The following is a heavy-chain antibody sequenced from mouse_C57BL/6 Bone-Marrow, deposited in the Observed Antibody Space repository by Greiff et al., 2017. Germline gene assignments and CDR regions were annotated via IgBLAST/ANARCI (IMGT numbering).Heavy chain of an antibody. CDR2: IYPRDGST. J-gene: IGHJ3*01. D-gene: IGHD1-1*01. V-gene: IGHV1-85*01. CDR3: AREDYYGSNQFAY. Sequence: QVQLQQSGPELVKPGASVKLSCKASGYTFTSYDINWVKQRPGQGLEWIGWIYPRDGSTKYTEKFKGKATLTVDTSSSTAYMELHILTSEDSAVYFCAREDYYGSNQFAYWGQGTLVTVSA. CDR1: GYTFTSYD.